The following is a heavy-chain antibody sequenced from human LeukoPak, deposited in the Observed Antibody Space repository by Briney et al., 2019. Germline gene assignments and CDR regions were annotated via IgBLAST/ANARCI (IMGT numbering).Heavy chain of an antibody. CDR2: INSDGSTT. CDR3: ARVPVEVYYDSSGYYYYFDY. D-gene: IGHD3-22*01. Sequence: PGGSLRLSCVASGFTSSNYAMSWVRQAPGKGLVWVSRINSDGSTTSYADSVKGRFTISRDNAKNTLFLQMNSLRAEDTAVYYCARVPVEVYYDSSGYYYYFDYWGQGTLVTVSS. CDR1: GFTSSNYA. V-gene: IGHV3-74*01. J-gene: IGHJ4*02.